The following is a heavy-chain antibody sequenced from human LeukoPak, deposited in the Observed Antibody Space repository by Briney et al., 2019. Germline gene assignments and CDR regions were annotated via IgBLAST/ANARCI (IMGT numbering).Heavy chain of an antibody. CDR1: GYTFTGYY. CDR3: ARTSPAAILYYYYMDV. V-gene: IGHV1-2*02. J-gene: IGHJ6*03. Sequence: GASVKVSCKASGYTFTGYYMHWVRQAPGQGLEWMGWINPNSGGTNYAQKFQRRVTMTRDTSTSTAYMELSRLRSDDTAVYYCARTSPAAILYYYYMDVWGKGTTVTVSS. CDR2: INPNSGGT. D-gene: IGHD2-2*02.